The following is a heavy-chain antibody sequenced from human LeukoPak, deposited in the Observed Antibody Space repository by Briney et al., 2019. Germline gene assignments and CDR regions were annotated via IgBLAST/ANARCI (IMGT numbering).Heavy chain of an antibody. CDR1: GFTFSGSA. D-gene: IGHD6-19*01. CDR2: IRSKANSYAT. CDR3: TRLHGYSSGWYYFDY. Sequence: GGSLRLSCAASGFTFSGSAMHWVRQASGKGLEWVGRIRSKANSYATAYAASVKGRFTISRDDSKNTAYLQMNSLKTEDTAVYYCTRLHGYSSGWYYFDYWGQGTLVTVPS. V-gene: IGHV3-73*01. J-gene: IGHJ4*02.